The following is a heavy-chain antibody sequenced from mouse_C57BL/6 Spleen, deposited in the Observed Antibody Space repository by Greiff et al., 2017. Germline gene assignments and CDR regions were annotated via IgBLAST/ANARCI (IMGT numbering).Heavy chain of an antibody. CDR3: ARSGLDYAMEY. CDR1: GYTFTSYW. CDR2: IYPGSGST. D-gene: IGHD2-4*01. J-gene: IGHJ4*01. V-gene: IGHV1-55*01. Sequence: QVQLKQPGAELVKPGASVKMSCKASGYTFTSYWITWVKQRPGQGLEWIGDIYPGSGSTNYNEKFKSKATLTVDTSSSTAYMQLSSLTSEDSAVYYWARSGLDYAMEYWGQGTSVTVSS.